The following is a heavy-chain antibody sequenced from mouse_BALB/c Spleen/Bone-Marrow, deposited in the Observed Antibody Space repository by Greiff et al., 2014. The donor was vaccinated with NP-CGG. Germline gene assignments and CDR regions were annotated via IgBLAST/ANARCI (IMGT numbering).Heavy chain of an antibody. CDR3: TRGFAY. V-gene: IGHV1S81*02. CDR1: GYTFTSYY. Sequence: QVQLQQPGAELVKPGASVKLSCKASGYTFTSYYMYWVKQRPGQGLEWIGEINPSNGGTNFNEKFESKATLTVDKSSSTAYMQLSSLTSEDSAVYYCTRGFAYWGQGTLVTVSA. J-gene: IGHJ3*01. CDR2: INPSNGGT.